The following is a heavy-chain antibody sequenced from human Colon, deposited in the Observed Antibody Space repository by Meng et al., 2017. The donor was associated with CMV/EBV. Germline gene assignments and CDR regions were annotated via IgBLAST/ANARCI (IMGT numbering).Heavy chain of an antibody. Sequence: ASVKVSCKASGYTLTDLYLHWVRQAPGQGLEWVGWVNPYNGYAEYAQRFQGRVTMTSDTSISTAYMELRSLRSDDTAVYYCASFNCSSTSCYSYYYYYGMDVWGQGTTVTVSS. CDR3: ASFNCSSTSCYSYYYYYGMDV. D-gene: IGHD2-2*01. CDR2: VNPYNGYA. J-gene: IGHJ6*02. CDR1: GYTLTDLY. V-gene: IGHV1-2*02.